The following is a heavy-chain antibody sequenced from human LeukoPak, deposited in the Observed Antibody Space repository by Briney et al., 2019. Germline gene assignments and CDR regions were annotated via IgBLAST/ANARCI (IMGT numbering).Heavy chain of an antibody. D-gene: IGHD3-22*01. CDR3: ARASRYDSSGYSDY. V-gene: IGHV3-23*01. CDR1: GFTFSSSA. J-gene: IGHJ4*02. CDR2: IGGSGAGT. Sequence: GGSLRLSCAASGFTFSSSAMSWVRQAPGKGLEWVSGIGGSGAGTYYAVSVKGRFTISRDNSKNTLYLQMNSLRAEDTAVYYCARASRYDSSGYSDYWGQGTLVTVSS.